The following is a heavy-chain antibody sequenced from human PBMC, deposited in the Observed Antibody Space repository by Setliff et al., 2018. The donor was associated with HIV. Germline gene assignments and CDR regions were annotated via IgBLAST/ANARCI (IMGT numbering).Heavy chain of an antibody. J-gene: IGHJ4*02. V-gene: IGHV3-7*01. D-gene: IGHD2-8*01. Sequence: PGGSLRLSCAASGFTFSNAWMSWVRQAPGKGLEWVANIKQDGSEKTYVDSVKGRFTISRDNAKNSLYLQMNSLRTEDTAVYYCTKNLYTSRWSPLDYWGQGTLVTVSS. CDR2: IKQDGSEK. CDR1: GFTFSNAW. CDR3: TKNLYTSRWSPLDY.